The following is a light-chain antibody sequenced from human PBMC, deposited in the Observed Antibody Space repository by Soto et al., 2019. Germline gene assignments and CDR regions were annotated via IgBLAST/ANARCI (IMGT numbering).Light chain of an antibody. CDR2: DDS. Sequence: SYELTQPPSVSVAPGQTARITWGGNNIGSKSVHWYQQKPGQAPVLVVYDDSGRPSGIPERFSGSNSGNTATLTISRVEAGDEADYYCQVWDSSSDHVVFGGGTKLTVL. CDR3: QVWDSSSDHVV. J-gene: IGLJ2*01. CDR1: NIGSKS. V-gene: IGLV3-21*02.